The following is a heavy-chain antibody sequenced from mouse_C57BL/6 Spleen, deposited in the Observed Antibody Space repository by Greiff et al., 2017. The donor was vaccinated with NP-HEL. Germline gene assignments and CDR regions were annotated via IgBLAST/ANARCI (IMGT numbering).Heavy chain of an antibody. CDR3: ARFGYDGVYWYFDV. CDR2: ISSGSSTI. V-gene: IGHV5-17*01. Sequence: EVKLMESGGGLVKPGGSLKLSCAASGFTFSDYGMHWVRQAPEKGLEWVAYISSGSSTIYYADTVKGRFTISRDNAKNTLFLQMTSLRSEDTAMYYCARFGYDGVYWYFDVWGTGTTVTVSS. J-gene: IGHJ1*03. D-gene: IGHD2-2*01. CDR1: GFTFSDYG.